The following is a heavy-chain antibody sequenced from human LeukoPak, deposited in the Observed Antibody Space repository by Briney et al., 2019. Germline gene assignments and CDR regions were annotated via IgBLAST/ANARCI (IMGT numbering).Heavy chain of an antibody. Sequence: GGSLRLSCAASRFTFSSYSMNWVRQAPGKGLEWVSYISSSSSTIYYADSVKGRFTISRDNAKNSLYLQMNSLRAEDTAVYYCARITTLRQGYWGQGTLVTVSS. J-gene: IGHJ4*02. CDR2: ISSSSSTI. D-gene: IGHD3-22*01. V-gene: IGHV3-48*01. CDR3: ARITTLRQGY. CDR1: RFTFSSYS.